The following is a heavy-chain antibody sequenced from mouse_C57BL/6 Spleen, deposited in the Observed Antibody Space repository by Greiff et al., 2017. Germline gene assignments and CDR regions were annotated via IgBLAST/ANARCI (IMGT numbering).Heavy chain of an antibody. Sequence: VQLKESGPELVKPGASVKISCKASGYAFSSSWMNWVKQRPGKGLEWIGRIYPGDGDTNYNGKFKGKATLTADKSSSTAYMQLSSLTSEDSAVYFCAREDYGSGYHYAMDYWGQGPSVTVSS. D-gene: IGHD1-1*01. CDR3: AREDYGSGYHYAMDY. CDR2: IYPGDGDT. CDR1: GYAFSSSW. J-gene: IGHJ4*01. V-gene: IGHV1-82*01.